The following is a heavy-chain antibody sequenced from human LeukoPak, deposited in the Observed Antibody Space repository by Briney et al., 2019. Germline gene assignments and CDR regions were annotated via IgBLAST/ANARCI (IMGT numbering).Heavy chain of an antibody. CDR3: GRDVTGDSYFDY. CDR1: GLTFSNYN. CDR2: ISSSGSTI. V-gene: IGHV3-48*04. J-gene: IGHJ4*02. D-gene: IGHD4-17*01. Sequence: PGGSLRLSCAASGLTFSNYNMNWVRQAPGKGLEWVSYISSSGSTIYYADSVKGRFTISRDNAKNSLYLQMNSLRAEDTAVYYCGRDVTGDSYFDYWGLGTLVTVSS.